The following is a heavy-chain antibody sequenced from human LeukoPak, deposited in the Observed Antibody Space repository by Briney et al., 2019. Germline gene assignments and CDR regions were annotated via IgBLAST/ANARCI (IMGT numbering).Heavy chain of an antibody. D-gene: IGHD6-19*01. CDR2: IKQDGSEK. Sequence: GGSLRLSCAASGFTFSTYRMNWVRQAPGKGLEWVANIKQDGSEKYYVDSVKGRFTISRDNAKNSLYLQMNSLRAEDTAVYYCARGSGWPSYWGQGTLVTVSS. CDR3: ARGSGWPSY. CDR1: GFTFSTYR. J-gene: IGHJ4*02. V-gene: IGHV3-7*03.